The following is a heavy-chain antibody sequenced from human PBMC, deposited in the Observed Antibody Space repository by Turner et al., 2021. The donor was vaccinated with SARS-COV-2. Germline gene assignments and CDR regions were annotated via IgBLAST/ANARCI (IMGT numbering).Heavy chain of an antibody. CDR2: INPNSGGT. D-gene: IGHD6-6*01. J-gene: IGHJ5*02. CDR3: AREGAPVSSSSRVWFDP. V-gene: IGHV1-2*02. CDR1: GYTFTGYY. Sequence: QVQLVQSGAEVQKPGASVKVSCKASGYTFTGYYMHWVRQAPGQGLEWMGWINPNSGGTNYAQKFQGRVTMTRDTSISTAYMDLSRLRSDDTAVYYCAREGAPVSSSSRVWFDPWGQGTLITVSS.